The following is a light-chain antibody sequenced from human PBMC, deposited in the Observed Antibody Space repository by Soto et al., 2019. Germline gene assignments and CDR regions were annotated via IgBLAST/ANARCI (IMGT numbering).Light chain of an antibody. Sequence: QSVLTQPASVSGSPGQSITISCTGTSCDVGLYDYVSWYQQHPGKAPQLMIYAVSNRPSGVSNRFSASKSGNTASLFISGLQDEDEADYYCSSYTSDSSYVFGSGTKVTVL. CDR2: AVS. CDR1: SCDVGLYDY. J-gene: IGLJ1*01. CDR3: SSYTSDSSYV. V-gene: IGLV2-14*01.